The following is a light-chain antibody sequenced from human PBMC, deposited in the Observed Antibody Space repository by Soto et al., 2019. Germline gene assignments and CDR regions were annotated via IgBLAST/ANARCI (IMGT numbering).Light chain of an antibody. J-gene: IGKJ4*01. CDR3: QQTNSFPLT. CDR2: AAS. Sequence: DIQMTQSPSSVSASVGDRVTITCRASQGISSWLAWYQQKPGKAPKLLIYAASSLQSGVPSRFSGSGSGTXXXXTXXXLQPEDFATYYCQQTNSFPLTFGGGTKVEIK. CDR1: QGISSW. V-gene: IGKV1-12*01.